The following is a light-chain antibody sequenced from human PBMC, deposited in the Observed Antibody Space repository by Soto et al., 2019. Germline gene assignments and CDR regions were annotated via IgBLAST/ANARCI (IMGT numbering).Light chain of an antibody. CDR2: AAS. V-gene: IGKV3-15*01. Sequence: EIVLTQSPVTLSVSPGEGATLSCRASQSVAGDLAWYQQTPGQVPRLLIYAASTRATGIPGRFSGSGSGTDFTLTVSSLQSEDFAVYYCQQYNKWPLTFGGGTKVEIK. CDR3: QQYNKWPLT. J-gene: IGKJ4*01. CDR1: QSVAGD.